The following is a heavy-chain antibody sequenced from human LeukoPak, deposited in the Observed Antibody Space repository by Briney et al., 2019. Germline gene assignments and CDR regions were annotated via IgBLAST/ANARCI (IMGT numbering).Heavy chain of an antibody. CDR2: IYYSGST. CDR3: ARPAKVVGATKGVDYFDY. V-gene: IGHV4-39*01. D-gene: IGHD1-26*01. CDR1: GGSISSSSYY. J-gene: IGHJ4*02. Sequence: PSETLSLTCTVSGGSISSSSYYWGWIRQPPGKGLEWIGSIYYSGSTYYNPSLKSRVTISVDTSKNQFSLKLSSVTAADTAVYYCARPAKVVGATKGVDYFDYWGQGTLVTVSS.